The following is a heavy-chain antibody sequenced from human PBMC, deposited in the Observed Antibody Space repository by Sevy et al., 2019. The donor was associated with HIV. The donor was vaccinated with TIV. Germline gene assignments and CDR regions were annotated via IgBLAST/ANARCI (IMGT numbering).Heavy chain of an antibody. Sequence: GGSLRLSCAASGFTFSSYEMNWVRQAPGKGLEWVSYISSSGSTIYYADSVKGRFTISRDNAKNSLYLQMNSLRAEDTAVYYCARVSGYLDYFDYWGQGTLVTVSS. J-gene: IGHJ4*02. D-gene: IGHD3-22*01. CDR2: ISSSGSTI. CDR3: ARVSGYLDYFDY. V-gene: IGHV3-48*03. CDR1: GFTFSSYE.